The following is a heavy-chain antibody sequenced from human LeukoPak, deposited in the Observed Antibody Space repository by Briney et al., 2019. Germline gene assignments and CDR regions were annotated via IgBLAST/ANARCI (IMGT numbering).Heavy chain of an antibody. J-gene: IGHJ4*02. D-gene: IGHD3-3*01. Sequence: GGSLRLSCADSGFTFSSNAMSWVRQAPGKGLEWVSGISGSGASTYYADSVKGRFTISRDNSENTLYLQMNSLRAEDTAVYFCAGGIFGVVRAIDNWGQGTLVTVSS. CDR3: AGGIFGVVRAIDN. CDR1: GFTFSSNA. V-gene: IGHV3-23*01. CDR2: ISGSGAST.